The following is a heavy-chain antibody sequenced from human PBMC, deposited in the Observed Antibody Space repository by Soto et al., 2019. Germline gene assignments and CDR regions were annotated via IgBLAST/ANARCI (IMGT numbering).Heavy chain of an antibody. Sequence: HSESLKLSCKGSGYRFTSYWISCVRQMPGKGLEGMGRIDPSDSYTNYSPSFQARSTISADKSLSTAYLQWSSLKASDTAMYYCVTITVTTRSYYYYNGMDVWGQGTTVTVSS. CDR1: GYRFTSYW. D-gene: IGHD4-17*01. V-gene: IGHV5-10-1*01. J-gene: IGHJ6*02. CDR2: IDPSDSYT. CDR3: VTITVTTRSYYYYNGMDV.